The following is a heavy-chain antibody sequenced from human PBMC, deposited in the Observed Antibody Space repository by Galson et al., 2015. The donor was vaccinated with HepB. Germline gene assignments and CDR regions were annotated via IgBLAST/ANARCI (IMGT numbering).Heavy chain of an antibody. V-gene: IGHV1-18*01. CDR3: ARGRLLRDFWSGSYFDAFDF. CDR2: ISAYTGNS. CDR1: GYIFTSYG. Sequence: SVKVSCKASGYIFTSYGISWVRQAPGQGLEWMGWISAYTGNSNYAQKFQGRVTMTTDTSTSTAYMELRSLRSDDTAVYYCARGRLLRDFWSGSYFDAFDFWGQGTMVTVSS. J-gene: IGHJ3*01. D-gene: IGHD3-3*01.